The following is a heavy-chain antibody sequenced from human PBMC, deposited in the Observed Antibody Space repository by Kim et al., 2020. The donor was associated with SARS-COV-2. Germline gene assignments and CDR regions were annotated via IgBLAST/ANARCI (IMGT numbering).Heavy chain of an antibody. CDR3: ARVNSYYDFSVYYYGMDV. J-gene: IGHJ6*02. D-gene: IGHD3-3*01. V-gene: IGHV6-1*01. CDR2: TYYRSKWYN. CDR1: GDSVSSNSAA. Sequence: SQTLSLTCAISGDSVSSNSAAWNWIRQSPSRGLEWLGRTYYRSKWYNDYAVSVKSRITINPDTSKNQFSLQLNSVTPEDMAVYYCARVNSYYDFSVYYYGMDVWGQGTTVTVSS.